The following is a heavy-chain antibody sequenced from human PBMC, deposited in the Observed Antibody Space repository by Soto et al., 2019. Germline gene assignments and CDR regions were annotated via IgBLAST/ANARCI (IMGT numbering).Heavy chain of an antibody. CDR3: ARDLGVSGWSYYFDY. Sequence: QVQLVESGGGVVQPGRSLRLSCAASGFTFSSYGMHWVRQAPGKGLEWVAVIWYDGSNKYYADSVKGRFTISRDNSKNTVYRQMNSLRAEDTAVYYCARDLGVSGWSYYFDYWGQGTLVTVSS. CDR2: IWYDGSNK. D-gene: IGHD6-19*01. CDR1: GFTFSSYG. J-gene: IGHJ4*02. V-gene: IGHV3-33*01.